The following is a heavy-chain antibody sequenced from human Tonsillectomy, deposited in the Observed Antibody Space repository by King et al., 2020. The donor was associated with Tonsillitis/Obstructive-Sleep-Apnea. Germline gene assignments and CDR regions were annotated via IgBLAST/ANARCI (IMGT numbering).Heavy chain of an antibody. CDR3: ARDSGLGYCSGGSCYADY. D-gene: IGHD2-15*01. Sequence: VQLVESGGGLVKPGGSLRLSCAASGFTFSSYSMNWVRQAPGKGLEWVSSISSSSSYIYYADSVKGRFTISRDNAKNSLYLQMNSRRAEDTAVYYCARDSGLGYCSGGSCYADYWGQGTLVTVSS. CDR1: GFTFSSYS. V-gene: IGHV3-21*01. J-gene: IGHJ4*02. CDR2: ISSSSSYI.